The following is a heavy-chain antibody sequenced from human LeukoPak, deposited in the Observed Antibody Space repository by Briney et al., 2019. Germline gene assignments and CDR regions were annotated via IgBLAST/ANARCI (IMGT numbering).Heavy chain of an antibody. CDR2: IYHSGST. Sequence: SETLSLTCTVSGDSISSSNWWSWVRQPPGKGLEWIGEIYHSGSTNYNPSLKSRVTISVDKSKNQFSLKLSSVTAADTAVYYCARDEGTYGLTGFDPWGQGTLVTVSS. CDR3: ARDEGTYGLTGFDP. V-gene: IGHV4-4*02. J-gene: IGHJ5*02. D-gene: IGHD3-16*01. CDR1: GDSISSSNW.